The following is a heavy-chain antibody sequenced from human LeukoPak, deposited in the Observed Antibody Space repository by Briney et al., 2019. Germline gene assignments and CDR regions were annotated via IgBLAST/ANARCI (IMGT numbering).Heavy chain of an antibody. CDR3: ARDRRGYYYGSGSYFDY. CDR2: MNPNSGNT. CDR1: GYTFTSYD. D-gene: IGHD3-10*01. Sequence: EASVKVSCKASGYTFTSYDINWVRQATGQGLEWMGWMNPNSGNTGYAQKFQGRVTMTRNTSISTAYMELSSLRSEDTAVYYCARDRRGYYYGSGSYFDYWGQGTLVTVSS. J-gene: IGHJ4*02. V-gene: IGHV1-8*01.